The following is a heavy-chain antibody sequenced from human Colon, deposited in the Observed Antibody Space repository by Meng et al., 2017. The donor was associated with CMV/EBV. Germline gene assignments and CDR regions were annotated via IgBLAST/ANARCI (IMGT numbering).Heavy chain of an antibody. V-gene: IGHV3-7*01. CDR2: IRQDGGET. J-gene: IGHJ6*02. Sequence: GESLKISCAASGFIFSDFWMNWVRQAPGKGLELVAKIRQDGGETHYVDSVMGRFTISRDNGKNSLYLQMNSLRPDDTAVYYCARERGVYSSSRRLVYYGMDVWGQGTTVTVSS. D-gene: IGHD6-6*01. CDR3: ARERGVYSSSRRLVYYGMDV. CDR1: GFIFSDFW.